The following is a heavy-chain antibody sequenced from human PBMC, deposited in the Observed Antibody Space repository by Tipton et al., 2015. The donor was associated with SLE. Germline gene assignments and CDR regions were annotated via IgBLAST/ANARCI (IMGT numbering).Heavy chain of an antibody. CDR1: GGSISSHY. CDR3: ARLEADWYFDL. CDR2: IYTSGST. J-gene: IGHJ2*01. D-gene: IGHD5-24*01. Sequence: TLSLTCTVSGGSISSHYWSWIRQPPGKGLEWIGYIYTSGSTNYNPSLKSRVTISVDTSKNQFSLKLSSVTAADTAVYYCARLEADWYFDLWGRGTLVTVSS. V-gene: IGHV4-4*09.